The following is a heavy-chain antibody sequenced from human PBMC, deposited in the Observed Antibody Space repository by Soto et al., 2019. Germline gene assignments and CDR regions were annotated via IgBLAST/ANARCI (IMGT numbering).Heavy chain of an antibody. V-gene: IGHV3-30*18. Sequence: QVQLVESGGGVVQPGRSLRLSCAASGFTFSSYGMHWVRQAPGKGLEWVAVISYDGSNKYYADSVKGRFTISRDNSKNTLYLQMNSLRAEDTAVYYCAKLSSSWYAYYYYYYGMDVWDQGTTVTVSS. CDR1: GFTFSSYG. J-gene: IGHJ6*02. CDR3: AKLSSSWYAYYYYYYGMDV. D-gene: IGHD6-13*01. CDR2: ISYDGSNK.